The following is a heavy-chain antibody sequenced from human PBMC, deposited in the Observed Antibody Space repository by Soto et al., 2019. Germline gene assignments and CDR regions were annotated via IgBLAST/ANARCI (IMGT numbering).Heavy chain of an antibody. J-gene: IGHJ4*02. D-gene: IGHD3-22*01. CDR2: IYYSGST. CDR1: GGSISSGDYY. CDR3: GSAPYYYDISGYYPDY. V-gene: IGHV4-30-4*01. Sequence: PSETLSLTCTVSGGSISSGDYYWSWIRQPPGKGLEWIGYIYYSGSTYYNPSLKSRVTISVDTSKNQFSLKLSSVTAADTAVYYCGSAPYYYDISGYYPDYWGQGSLITVSS.